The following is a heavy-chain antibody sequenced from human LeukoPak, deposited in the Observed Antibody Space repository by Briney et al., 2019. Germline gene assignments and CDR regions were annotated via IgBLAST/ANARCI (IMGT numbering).Heavy chain of an antibody. CDR1: GFPFGDYY. J-gene: IGHJ4*02. CDR2: MSSAGRTI. Sequence: PGGSLRLSCAATGFPFGDYYMSWIRQAPGKGLEWVAFMSSAGRTIYYADSVKGRFTISRDNAKKSLYLQMDSLRAEDTAVYYCARDDGSYYYDSSGQYHALADYWGQGTLVTVSS. V-gene: IGHV3-11*01. D-gene: IGHD3-22*01. CDR3: ARDDGSYYYDSSGQYHALADY.